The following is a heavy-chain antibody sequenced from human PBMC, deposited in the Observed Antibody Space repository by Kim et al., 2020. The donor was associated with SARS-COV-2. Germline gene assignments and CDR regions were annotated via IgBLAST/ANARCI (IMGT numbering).Heavy chain of an antibody. V-gene: IGHV3-7*03. CDR3: ARIGFGDRTVRSFDY. CDR1: GFTFSSYG. D-gene: IGHD3-10*01. Sequence: GGSLRLSCAASGFTFSSYGMNWVRQAPGKGLEWVANIKQDGSEKYYVDSVKGRFTISRDNAKNSLYLQMNSLRAEDTAVYYCARIGFGDRTVRSFDYWG. J-gene: IGHJ4*01. CDR2: IKQDGSEK.